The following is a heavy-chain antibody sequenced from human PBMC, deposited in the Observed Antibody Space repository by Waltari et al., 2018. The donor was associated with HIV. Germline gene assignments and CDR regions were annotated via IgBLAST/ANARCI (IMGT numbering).Heavy chain of an antibody. D-gene: IGHD3-3*01. J-gene: IGHJ6*02. Sequence: QVQLQQWGAGLLKPSETLSLTCAVYGGSFSGYYWSWIRQPPGKGLEWIGEINHSGSTNYNPSLKSRVTISVDTSKNQFSLKLSSVTAADTAVYYCARGITYYDFWSGQYTGGYYYYGMDVWGQGTTVTVSS. CDR1: GGSFSGYY. CDR2: INHSGST. V-gene: IGHV4-34*01. CDR3: ARGITYYDFWSGQYTGGYYYYGMDV.